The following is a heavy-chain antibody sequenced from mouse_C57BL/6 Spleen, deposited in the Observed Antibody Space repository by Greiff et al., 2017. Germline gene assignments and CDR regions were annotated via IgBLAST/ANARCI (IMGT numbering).Heavy chain of an antibody. CDR1: GFTFSSYA. Sequence: DVMLVESGEGLVKPGGSLKLSCAASGFTFSSYAMSWVRQTPEKRLEWVAYISSGGDYIYYADTVKGRFTISRDNARNTLYLQMSSLKSEDTAMYYCTRAGGKGYFDVWGTGTTVTVSS. D-gene: IGHD1-1*02. CDR3: TRAGGKGYFDV. V-gene: IGHV5-9-1*02. CDR2: ISSGGDYI. J-gene: IGHJ1*03.